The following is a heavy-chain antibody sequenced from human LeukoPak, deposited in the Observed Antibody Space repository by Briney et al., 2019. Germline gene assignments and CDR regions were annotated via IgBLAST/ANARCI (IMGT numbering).Heavy chain of an antibody. D-gene: IGHD6-13*01. CDR2: SCSSGST. J-gene: IGHJ4*02. CDR3: ARHQHQLVTGYDY. V-gene: IGHV4-59*08. Sequence: SETLSLTCTVSGGSISSNCWNWIRQPPGKGLKWIGYSCSSGSTNYNPSLMSRVTISVDTSKKQFSLRLISVTAADTAVYYCARHQHQLVTGYDYWGQGTLVTVSS. CDR1: GGSISSNC.